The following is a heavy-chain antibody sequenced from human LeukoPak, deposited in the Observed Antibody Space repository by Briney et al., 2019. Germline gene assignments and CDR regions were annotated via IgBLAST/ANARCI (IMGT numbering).Heavy chain of an antibody. CDR2: VSSAGYTT. V-gene: IGHV3-74*01. J-gene: IGHJ4*02. CDR1: GFTFSGDW. Sequence: GGSLRLSCAASGFTFSGDWMHWVRQAPGEGLVWVSHVSSAGYTTRYADSVKGRFTISRDNAKNTLYLQMNSLRAEDTAVYYCAREQGALDSWGQGTLVTVSS. CDR3: AREQGALDS.